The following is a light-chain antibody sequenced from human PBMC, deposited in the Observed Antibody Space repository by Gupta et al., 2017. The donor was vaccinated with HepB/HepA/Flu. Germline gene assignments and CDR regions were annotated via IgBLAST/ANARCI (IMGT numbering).Light chain of an antibody. CDR2: SNN. J-gene: IGLJ3*02. Sequence: QSVLTQPPSASGTPGQRVTISCSGSSSNIGSNTVNWYQQLPGTAPKLLIYSNNQRPSGVPDRFSGSKSVTSASLVISGLQSKDESDYYCAAWDDSLNGPVFGGGTKLTVL. V-gene: IGLV1-44*01. CDR3: AAWDDSLNGPV. CDR1: SSNIGSNT.